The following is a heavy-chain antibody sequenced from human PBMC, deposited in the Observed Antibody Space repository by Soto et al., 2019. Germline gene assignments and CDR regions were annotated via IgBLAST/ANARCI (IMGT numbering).Heavy chain of an antibody. J-gene: IGHJ4*03. CDR3: ARELNRDSSAFYSFGI. CDR2: VSVNDERT. D-gene: IGHD3-22*01. Sequence: ASVKRYCKTAGYTFFAYRLAWRRQDTGQRPEWMGWVSVNDERTNYARNFQGRVTMTTDRSTTTTYMELRSLTSDDTAVYYCARELNRDSSAFYSFGIWGQGTLVTVSS. CDR1: GYTFFAYR. V-gene: IGHV1-18*01.